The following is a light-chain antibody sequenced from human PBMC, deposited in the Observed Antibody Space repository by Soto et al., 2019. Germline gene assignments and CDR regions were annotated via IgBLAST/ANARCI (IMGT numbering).Light chain of an antibody. CDR1: QGISSA. Sequence: AIQLTQSPSSLSASVGDRVTITCRASQGISSALAWYQQKPGQPPKLLIYWASNRESGVPDRFSGSGSGTDFTLSISSLQAEDVAVYYCQQYYSTPLTFGGGTKVEIK. V-gene: IGKV1-13*02. J-gene: IGKJ4*01. CDR2: WAS. CDR3: QQYYSTPLT.